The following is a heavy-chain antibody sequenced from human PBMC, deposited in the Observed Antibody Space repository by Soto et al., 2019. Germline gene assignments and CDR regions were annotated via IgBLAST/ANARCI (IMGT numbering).Heavy chain of an antibody. V-gene: IGHV3-23*01. CDR2: LSGGGSNT. J-gene: IGHJ4*02. CDR1: GFSFSTYS. CDR3: ARWAGYGDF. D-gene: IGHD5-12*01. Sequence: GGSLRLSCAASGFSFSTYSMAWVRQTPGKGLAWVSGLSGGGSNTFYADSVQGRFTISVDNSKNTVYLQMNSLRVEDTAVYYCARWAGYGDFWGQGTLVTVSS.